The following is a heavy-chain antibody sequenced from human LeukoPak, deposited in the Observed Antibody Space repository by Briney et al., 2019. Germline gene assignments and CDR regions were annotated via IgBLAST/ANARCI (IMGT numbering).Heavy chain of an antibody. J-gene: IGHJ4*02. D-gene: IGHD2/OR15-2a*01. CDR1: GGSISGYS. CDR2: FHTSGIT. CDR3: ARDLGIFGWLLDN. Sequence: PSETLSLTCTVSGGSISGYSWSWIRQPAGKGLEWIGRFHTSGITHYNPSLGGRVSMSVDTSMNQFSLKLTSVTAADTAVYYCARDLGIFGWLLDNWGQGTLVTVSS. V-gene: IGHV4-4*07.